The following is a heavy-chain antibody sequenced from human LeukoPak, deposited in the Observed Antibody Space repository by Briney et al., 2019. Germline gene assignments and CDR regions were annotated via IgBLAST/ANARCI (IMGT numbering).Heavy chain of an antibody. CDR3: ARGGTMVRGVIPHYYYYGMDV. CDR2: INPNSGGT. D-gene: IGHD3-10*01. Sequence: GSVKVSCKASGYTFTGYYMHWVRQAPGQGLEWMGRINPNSGGTNYAQKFQGRVTMTRDTSISTAYMELSSLRSEDTAVYYCARGGTMVRGVIPHYYYYGMDVWGQGTTVTVSS. V-gene: IGHV1-2*06. J-gene: IGHJ6*02. CDR1: GYTFTGYY.